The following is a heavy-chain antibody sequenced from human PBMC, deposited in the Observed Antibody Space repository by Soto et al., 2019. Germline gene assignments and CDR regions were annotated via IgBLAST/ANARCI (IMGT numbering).Heavy chain of an antibody. D-gene: IGHD1-26*01. CDR2: IKSDASTI. Sequence: EVQLVESGVGLVQPGGSLRLSCAASGFTFSSYWMHWVRQVPGKGLVWVSRIKSDASTIMFADSVKGRFTISRDNAKNTLYLQVNSLRPEDTAVYYCVRGGSANYYGLFDSWGQGTLVTVSS. CDR1: GFTFSSYW. CDR3: VRGGSANYYGLFDS. V-gene: IGHV3-74*03. J-gene: IGHJ4*02.